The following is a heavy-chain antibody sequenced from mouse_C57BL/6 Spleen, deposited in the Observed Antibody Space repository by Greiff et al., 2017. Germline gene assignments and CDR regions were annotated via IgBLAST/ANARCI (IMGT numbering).Heavy chain of an antibody. J-gene: IGHJ2*01. CDR1: GYTFPSYG. V-gene: IGHV1-81*01. D-gene: IGHD1-1*01. Sequence: VQLQQSGAELSRPGASVKLSCKASGYTFPSYGISWVTQRTGQGLEWIGEFYPRSGNTYYNAKFKGKATLTADKSSSTAYMELRSLTSESSAVYFCARSGDYYYGSSYDFGYWGQGTTLTVSS. CDR3: ARSGDYYYGSSYDFGY. CDR2: FYPRSGNT.